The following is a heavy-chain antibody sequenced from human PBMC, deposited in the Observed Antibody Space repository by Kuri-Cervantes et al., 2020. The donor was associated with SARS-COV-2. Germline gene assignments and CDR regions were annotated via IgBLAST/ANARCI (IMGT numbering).Heavy chain of an antibody. J-gene: IGHJ5*02. D-gene: IGHD1-20*01. V-gene: IGHV1-69*05. CDR2: IIPIFGTA. Sequence: SVKVSCKASGGIFSSYAISWVRQAPGQGLEWMGGIIPIFGTANYAQKFQGRVTITTDESTSTAYMELSSLRSEDTAVYYCASITGTTEWFDPWGQGTLVTVSS. CDR3: ASITGTTEWFDP. CDR1: GGIFSSYA.